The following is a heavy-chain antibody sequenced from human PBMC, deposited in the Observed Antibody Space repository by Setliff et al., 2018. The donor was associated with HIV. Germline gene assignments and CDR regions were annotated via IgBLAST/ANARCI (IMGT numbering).Heavy chain of an antibody. CDR2: VHPVDSDV. CDR1: GYIFTGYW. J-gene: IGHJ3*01. CDR3: ARIGDTSGYYFYIFDL. D-gene: IGHD3-22*01. Sequence: GESLTLSCQGSGYIFTGYWVGWVRQMAGKGLEWMGMVHPVDSDVRYSPSFEGQVTISADKSTSTAYLQWTGLKASDTAMYYCARIGDTSGYYFYIFDLWGQGTMVTVS. V-gene: IGHV5-51*01.